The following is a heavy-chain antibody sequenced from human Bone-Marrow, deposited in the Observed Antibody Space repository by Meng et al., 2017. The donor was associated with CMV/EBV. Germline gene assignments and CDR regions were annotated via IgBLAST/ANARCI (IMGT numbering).Heavy chain of an antibody. V-gene: IGHV3-30-3*01. Sequence: GGSLRLSCAASGFTFSSYAMHWVRQAPGKGLEWVAVISYDGSNKYYADSVKGRFTISRDNSKNTLYLQMNSLRAEDTAVYYCARDRQWELPGDYYYGMDVWGHGTTVTVSS. CDR2: ISYDGSNK. J-gene: IGHJ6*02. CDR3: ARDRQWELPGDYYYGMDV. CDR1: GFTFSSYA. D-gene: IGHD1-26*01.